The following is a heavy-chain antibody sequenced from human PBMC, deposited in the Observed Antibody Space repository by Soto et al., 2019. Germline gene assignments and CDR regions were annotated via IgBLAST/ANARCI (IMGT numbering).Heavy chain of an antibody. D-gene: IGHD3-9*01. J-gene: IGHJ4*02. Sequence: ASVKVSCKASGYTFTSYGIRWVRQAPGQGLEWMGWINANSGGTNYAQKFQGWVTMTRDTSISTAYMELSRLRSDDTAVYYCARSDYDILTGYEYYFDYWGQGTLVTVSS. V-gene: IGHV1-2*04. CDR1: GYTFTSYG. CDR2: INANSGGT. CDR3: ARSDYDILTGYEYYFDY.